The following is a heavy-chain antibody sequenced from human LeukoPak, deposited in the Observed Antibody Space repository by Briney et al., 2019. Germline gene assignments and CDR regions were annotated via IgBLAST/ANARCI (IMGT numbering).Heavy chain of an antibody. CDR1: GASFGTNY. CDR2: IYYSGGT. Sequence: SETLSLTCSVSGASFGTNYWSWIRQAPGKGLEXXXXIYYSGGTNDNPSLKGRVTISADTSKNQFSLNLRSVTAADTAVYYCAKGHGSGTFYRGLFDSWGQGIPVTVSS. CDR3: AKGHGSGTFYRGLFDS. J-gene: IGHJ4*02. V-gene: IGHV4-59*01. D-gene: IGHD3-10*01.